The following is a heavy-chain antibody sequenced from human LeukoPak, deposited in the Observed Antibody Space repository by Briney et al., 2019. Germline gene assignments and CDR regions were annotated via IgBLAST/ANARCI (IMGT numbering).Heavy chain of an antibody. J-gene: IGHJ4*02. CDR2: IFHSGIT. CDR1: GYSISDGHY. CDR3: ARDSIGESFDY. D-gene: IGHD2/OR15-2a*01. V-gene: IGHV4-38-2*02. Sequence: SETLSLTCSVSGYSISDGHYWGWIRQSPGKGLQWIGSIFHSGITYDNPSLKSRVTISVDTSKNQFSLKLTSVTAADTAVYYCARDSIGESFDYWGQGTLVSVSS.